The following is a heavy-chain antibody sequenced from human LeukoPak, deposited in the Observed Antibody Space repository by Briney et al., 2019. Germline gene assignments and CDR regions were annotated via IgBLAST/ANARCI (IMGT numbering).Heavy chain of an antibody. D-gene: IGHD2-2*01. CDR2: VFPVDSDT. V-gene: IGHV5-51*01. J-gene: IGHJ4*02. CDR1: GYSFTSYW. Sequence: GESLKISCKGSGYSFTSYWIGWVRQMPGKGLEWMGIVFPVDSDTRYSPSFQGQVTTSVDKSITTAYLQWSSLKASDTAMYYCARYMGSIYRWAQDGFDYWGQGTLVIVSS. CDR3: ARYMGSIYRWAQDGFDY.